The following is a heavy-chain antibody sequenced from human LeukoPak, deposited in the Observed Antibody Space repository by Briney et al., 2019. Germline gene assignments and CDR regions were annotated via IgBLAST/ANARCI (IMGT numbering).Heavy chain of an antibody. CDR3: AKDQSYAFDI. Sequence: PGGSLRLSCEASGFTFSSYAMSWVRQAPGKGLEWVSTISGSGGSTYYADSVKGRFTISRDNSKHTLYLQMNSLRAEDTAVYYCAKDQSYAFDIWGQGTMVTVSS. J-gene: IGHJ3*02. V-gene: IGHV3-23*01. CDR1: GFTFSSYA. CDR2: ISGSGGST.